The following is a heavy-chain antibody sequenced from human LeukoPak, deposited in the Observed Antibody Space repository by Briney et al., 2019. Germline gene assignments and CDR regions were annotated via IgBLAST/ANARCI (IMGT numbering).Heavy chain of an antibody. CDR3: ARHLYSLLDDFDY. CDR2: IYYSGST. Sequence: SETLSLTCTVSGGSISSSSYYWGWIRQPPGKGLEWIGGIYYSGSTYYNPSLKSRVTTSVDTSKNQFSLKLSSVTAADTAVYYCARHLYSLLDDFDYWGQGTLVTVSS. J-gene: IGHJ4*02. D-gene: IGHD1-1*01. CDR1: GGSISSSSYY. V-gene: IGHV4-39*01.